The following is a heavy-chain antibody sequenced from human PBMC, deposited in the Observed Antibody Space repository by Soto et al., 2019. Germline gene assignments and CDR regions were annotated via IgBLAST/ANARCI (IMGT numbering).Heavy chain of an antibody. D-gene: IGHD2-2*02. Sequence: ESGGGLVQPGRSLRLSCAASGFTFDDYAMHWVRQAPGKGLEWVSGISWNSGSIGYADSVKGRFTISRDNAKNSLYLQMNSLRAEDTALYYCAKGLYRPGGYFDYWGQGTLVTVSS. CDR2: ISWNSGSI. CDR3: AKGLYRPGGYFDY. J-gene: IGHJ4*02. CDR1: GFTFDDYA. V-gene: IGHV3-9*01.